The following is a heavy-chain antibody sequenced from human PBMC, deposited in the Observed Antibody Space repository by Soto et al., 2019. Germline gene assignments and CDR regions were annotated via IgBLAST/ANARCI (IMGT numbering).Heavy chain of an antibody. CDR1: GYTFTRRY. D-gene: IGHD3-3*01. CDR2: INPSDGST. V-gene: IGHV1-46*01. J-gene: IGHJ4*02. CDR3: ARFFSSGYLGMYCFDN. Sequence: GSSVKVSCKASGYTFTRRYMHWVRQAPGQGLEWMGIINPSDGSTTYAQKFQGRVSMTRDKATSTLYMELSSLSSEDTALYYCARFFSSGYLGMYCFDNWGQGTQVTVSS.